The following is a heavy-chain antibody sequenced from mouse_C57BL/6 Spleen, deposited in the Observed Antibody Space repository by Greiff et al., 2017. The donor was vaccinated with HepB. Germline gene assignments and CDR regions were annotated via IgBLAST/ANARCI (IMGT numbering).Heavy chain of an antibody. D-gene: IGHD1-1*01. V-gene: IGHV1-7*01. CDR1: GYTFTSYW. CDR2: INPSSGYT. J-gene: IGHJ4*01. CDR3: ASYGSKDYYAMDY. Sequence: QVQLQQSGAELAKPGASVKLSCKASGYTFTSYWMHWVKQRPGQGLEWIGYINPSSGYTKYNQKFKDKATLTADKSSSTAYMQLSSLTYEDSAVYYCASYGSKDYYAMDYWGQGTSVTVSS.